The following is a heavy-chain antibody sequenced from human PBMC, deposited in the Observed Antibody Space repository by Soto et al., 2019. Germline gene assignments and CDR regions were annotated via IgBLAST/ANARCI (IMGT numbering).Heavy chain of an antibody. D-gene: IGHD2-2*01. V-gene: IGHV4-38-2*02. J-gene: IGHJ3*02. CDR1: GDTIIITED. Sequence: SLASAVCGDTIIITEDWGSLKQPPGKGLEWIGSIYHSGTTYYNPSLKSRVTISVDTSKNQFSLRLTSVTAADTAVYYCARDLYAAIYDAFNIWGQGTMVTGSS. CDR3: ARDLYAAIYDAFNI. CDR2: IYHSGTT.